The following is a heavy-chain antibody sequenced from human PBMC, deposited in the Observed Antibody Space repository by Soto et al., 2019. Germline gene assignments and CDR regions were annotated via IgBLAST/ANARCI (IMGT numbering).Heavy chain of an antibody. V-gene: IGHV1-69*01. CDR2: IIPIFGTA. CDR3: ARGWGYDSTDYYYAY. Sequence: QVQLVQSGAEVRKPGSSVKVSCKASGGTFSRHAISWVRQAPGQGLEWMGGIIPIFGTANHAQKFQGRVKISADEATSTVYMELSSLRSEDTAIYYCARGWGYDSTDYYYAYWGQGTLVIVSS. J-gene: IGHJ4*02. D-gene: IGHD3-22*01. CDR1: GGTFSRHA.